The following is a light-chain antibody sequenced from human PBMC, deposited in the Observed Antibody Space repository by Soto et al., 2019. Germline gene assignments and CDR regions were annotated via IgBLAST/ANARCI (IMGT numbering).Light chain of an antibody. V-gene: IGLV2-11*01. Sequence: QSVLTQPRPVSGFPGQSVTISCPGTSSDVGGYNYVSWYQQHPGKAPKLMIYDVSKRPSGVPDRFSGSKSGNTASLTVSGLQAEDEADYYCCSYAGSHTFVVFGGGTQLTVL. CDR1: SSDVGGYNY. CDR3: CSYAGSHTFVV. J-gene: IGLJ2*01. CDR2: DVS.